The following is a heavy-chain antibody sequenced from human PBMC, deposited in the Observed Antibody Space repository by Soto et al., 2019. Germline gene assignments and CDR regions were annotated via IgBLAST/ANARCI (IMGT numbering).Heavy chain of an antibody. CDR1: GFTFSSDG. Sequence: GGSLRLSCAASGFTFSSDGMHWVRQAPGKGLEWVAVISYDGSYQYYLDSVKGRFTISRDNSKNTLYLQMNSLRGEYTAVYYCARDEISKTIRGDAFNFWGQGTMVTVSS. D-gene: IGHD1-7*01. J-gene: IGHJ3*01. CDR3: ARDEISKTIRGDAFNF. V-gene: IGHV3-30*03. CDR2: ISYDGSYQ.